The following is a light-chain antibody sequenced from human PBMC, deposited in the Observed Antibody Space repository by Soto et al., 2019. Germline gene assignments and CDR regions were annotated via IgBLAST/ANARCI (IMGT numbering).Light chain of an antibody. V-gene: IGKV1-5*03. CDR1: QTISSW. Sequence: DIQMTQSPSTLSGSVGDRVTITCRASQTISSWSAWYQQKPGKAPKLKIYKASTLKSRVPSRFSGSGSGTEFTLTINSLQPDDFATYYCQQYNNYSEAFGQGTKVELK. J-gene: IGKJ1*01. CDR3: QQYNNYSEA. CDR2: KAS.